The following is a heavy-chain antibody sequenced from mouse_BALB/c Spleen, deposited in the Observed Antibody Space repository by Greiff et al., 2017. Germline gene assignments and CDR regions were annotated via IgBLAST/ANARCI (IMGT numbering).Heavy chain of an antibody. D-gene: IGHD2-1*01. J-gene: IGHJ2*01. CDR1: GYAFTNYL. V-gene: IGHV1-54*01. CDR3: ARENGNYYFDY. Sequence: QVQLQQSGAELVRPGTSVKVSCKASGYAFTNYLIEWVKQRPGQGLEWIGVINPGSGGTNYNEKFKGKATLTADKSSSTAYMQLSSLTSDDSAVYFCARENGNYYFDYWGQGTTLTVSS. CDR2: INPGSGGT.